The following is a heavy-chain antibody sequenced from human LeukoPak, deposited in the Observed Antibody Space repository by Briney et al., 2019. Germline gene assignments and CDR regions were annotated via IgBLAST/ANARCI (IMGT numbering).Heavy chain of an antibody. CDR3: ARLGWEPTGRGYFDY. J-gene: IGHJ4*02. CDR2: IYYSGSS. Sequence: PSETLSLTCTVSGGSINSSSYYWGWIRQPPGKGLEWIGSIYYSGSSYSKSSLKSRVTISVDTSKNQFSLNLNSVTAADTAVYYCARLGWEPTGRGYFDYWGQGTLVTVSS. D-gene: IGHD1-26*01. CDR1: GGSINSSSYY. V-gene: IGHV4-39*01.